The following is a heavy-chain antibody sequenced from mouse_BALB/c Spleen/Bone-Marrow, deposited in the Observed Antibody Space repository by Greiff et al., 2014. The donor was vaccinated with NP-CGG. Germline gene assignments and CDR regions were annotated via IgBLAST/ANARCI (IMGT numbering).Heavy chain of an antibody. CDR2: IDPANGNT. V-gene: IGHV14-3*02. J-gene: IGHJ4*01. CDR3: AIYYGNHYAMDY. D-gene: IGHD2-1*01. CDR1: GFNIKDTY. Sequence: DVQLVESGAELVKPGASVKLSCTASGFNIKDTYMHWVKQRPEQGLEWIGRIDPANGNTKYDPKFQGKATITADTSSNTAYLQLSSLTSEDTAVYYCAIYYGNHYAMDYWGQGTSVTVSS.